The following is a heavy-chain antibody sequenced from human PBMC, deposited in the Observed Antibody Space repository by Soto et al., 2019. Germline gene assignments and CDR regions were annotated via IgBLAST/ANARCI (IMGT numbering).Heavy chain of an antibody. CDR3: ARELPQRQGRNMDV. J-gene: IGHJ6*02. V-gene: IGHV4-31*03. D-gene: IGHD1-1*01. CDR1: GGSMTSGVQY. Sequence: PSETLSLTCTVTGGSMTSGVQYWTWIRHSPGEGLEWFGYINHRGSLYYNPSLKSRVSMSVDTSKNQFSLNLSSVTAADTAVYYCARELPQRQGRNMDVWGQGTTVTVSS. CDR2: INHRGSL.